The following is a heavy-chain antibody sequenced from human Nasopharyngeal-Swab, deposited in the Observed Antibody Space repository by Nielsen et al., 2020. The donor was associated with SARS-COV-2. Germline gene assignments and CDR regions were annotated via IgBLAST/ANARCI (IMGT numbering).Heavy chain of an antibody. CDR2: ISSSGSTI. Sequence: GESLKISCAASGFTFSDYYTSWIRQAPGKGLEWVSYISSSGSTIYYADSVKGRFTISRDNAKNSLYLQMNSLRAEDTAVYYCARDRGSGYYDSSGYYYFPDYWGQGTLVTVSS. J-gene: IGHJ4*02. V-gene: IGHV3-11*01. D-gene: IGHD3-22*01. CDR3: ARDRGSGYYDSSGYYYFPDY. CDR1: GFTFSDYY.